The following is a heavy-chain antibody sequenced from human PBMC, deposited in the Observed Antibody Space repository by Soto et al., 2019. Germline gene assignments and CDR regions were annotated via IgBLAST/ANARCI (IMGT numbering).Heavy chain of an antibody. CDR2: IYYGGST. CDR1: GGSISSYY. Sequence: SETLSLTCTVSGGSISSYYWSWIRQPPGKGLEWIGYIYYGGSTNYNPSLKSRVTISVDTSKNQFSLQLTSVTAADTAVYYCARLGGYFQALDSWGQGTLVTVSS. D-gene: IGHD3-22*01. V-gene: IGHV4-59*08. CDR3: ARLGGYFQALDS. J-gene: IGHJ4*02.